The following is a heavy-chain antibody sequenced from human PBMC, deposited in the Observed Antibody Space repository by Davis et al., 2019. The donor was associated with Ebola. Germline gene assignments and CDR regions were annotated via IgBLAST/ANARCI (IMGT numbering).Heavy chain of an antibody. V-gene: IGHV4-61*01. J-gene: IGHJ4*02. D-gene: IGHD3-22*01. CDR3: ARDRDSSGYSSSIDY. Sequence: SETLSLTCTVSGGSVSSGSYWWSWIRQPPGKGLEWIGYIYYSGGTNYNPSLKSRLTISGDSSKNQFSLNLSSVTAADTAVYYCARDRDSSGYSSSIDYWGQGTLVTVSS. CDR1: GGSVSSGSYW. CDR2: IYYSGGT.